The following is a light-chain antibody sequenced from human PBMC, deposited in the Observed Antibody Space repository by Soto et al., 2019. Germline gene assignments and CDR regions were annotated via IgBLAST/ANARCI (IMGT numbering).Light chain of an antibody. CDR3: QQYNDWPPT. V-gene: IGKV3-15*01. Sequence: EIVMTQSPATLSVSPGERATLSCRASQSVSSNLAWYQQKPGQAPRLLIYDASMRATGIPVRFSGSGSGTEFTLTISSLQSEDFAVYDCQQYNDWPPTFGRGTKVDIK. CDR1: QSVSSN. J-gene: IGKJ1*01. CDR2: DAS.